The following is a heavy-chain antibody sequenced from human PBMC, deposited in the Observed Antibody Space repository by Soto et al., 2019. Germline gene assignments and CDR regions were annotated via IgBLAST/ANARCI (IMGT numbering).Heavy chain of an antibody. D-gene: IGHD1-26*01. CDR3: AAEMFGYSGTTSYGMDV. J-gene: IGHJ6*02. V-gene: IGHV3-7*01. Sequence: LRLSCAASGFTFSSYWMSWVRQAPGKGLEWVANIKQDGSEKYYVDSVKGRFTISRDNAKNSLYLQMNSLRAEDTAVYYCAAEMFGYSGTTSYGMDVWGQGTTVTVYS. CDR2: IKQDGSEK. CDR1: GFTFSSYW.